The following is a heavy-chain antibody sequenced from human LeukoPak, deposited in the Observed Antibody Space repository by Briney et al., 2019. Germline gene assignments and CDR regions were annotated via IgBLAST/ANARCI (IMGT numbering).Heavy chain of an antibody. Sequence: GESLKISCKGSGYRFISYWIGWVRQMPGKGLEWMAIIYPGDSDTRYSPSFEGQVTISADKSITTAYLQWSSLEASDTAIYYCARLSYSASYLAPFDYWGQGTLVTVSS. D-gene: IGHD1-26*01. CDR2: IYPGDSDT. CDR1: GYRFISYW. CDR3: ARLSYSASYLAPFDY. J-gene: IGHJ4*02. V-gene: IGHV5-51*01.